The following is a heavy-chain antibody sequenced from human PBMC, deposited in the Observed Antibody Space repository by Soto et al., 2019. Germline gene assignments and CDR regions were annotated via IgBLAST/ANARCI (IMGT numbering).Heavy chain of an antibody. V-gene: IGHV4-39*01. CDR2: IYYSGST. CDR1: GGSISSSGYY. J-gene: IGHJ5*02. Sequence: SETLSLTCTVSGGSISSSGYYWGWIRQPPGKGLEWIGSIYYSGSTYYNPSLKSRVTISVDTSKNQFSLKLSSVTAADTAVYYCARTRAVWFDPWGQGTLVTV. D-gene: IGHD6-19*01. CDR3: ARTRAVWFDP.